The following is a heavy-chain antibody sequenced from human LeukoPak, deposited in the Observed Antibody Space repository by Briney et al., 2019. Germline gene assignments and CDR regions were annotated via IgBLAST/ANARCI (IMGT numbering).Heavy chain of an antibody. CDR1: GGSISSGSYS. V-gene: IGHV4-61*02. Sequence: SETLSLTCAVSGGSISSGSYSWSWIRQPPGKGLEWIGRIYTSGSTNYNPSLKSRVTISVDTSKNQFSLKLSSVTAADTAVYYCARETKGKYWSGYYRYYYYYMDVWGKGTTVTVSS. J-gene: IGHJ6*03. D-gene: IGHD3-3*01. CDR3: ARETKGKYWSGYYRYYYYYMDV. CDR2: IYTSGST.